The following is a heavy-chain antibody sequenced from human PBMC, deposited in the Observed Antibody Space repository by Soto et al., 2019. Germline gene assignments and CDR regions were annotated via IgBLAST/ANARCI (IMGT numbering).Heavy chain of an antibody. D-gene: IGHD3-22*01. CDR2: TYPGDSDT. J-gene: IGHJ3*02. CDR3: ASPDPYYYDSSGYYVPVAFDI. CDR1: GYSFPIYW. Sequence: PGESLKISCKGSGYSFPIYWIGWVRQMPGKGLEWMGITYPGDSDTKYSPSFQGHVTISADKSTSTAYLQWSSLKASDTAMYYCASPDPYYYDSSGYYVPVAFDIWGQGTMVTVSS. V-gene: IGHV5-51*01.